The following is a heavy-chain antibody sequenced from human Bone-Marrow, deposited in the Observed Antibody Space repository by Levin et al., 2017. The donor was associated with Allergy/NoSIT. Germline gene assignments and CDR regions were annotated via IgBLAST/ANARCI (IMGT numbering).Heavy chain of an antibody. D-gene: IGHD5-24*01. J-gene: IGHJ4*02. CDR3: TTPKRDGYNFCGFDY. CDR1: GFTFSNAW. CDR2: IKSKTDGGTT. V-gene: IGHV3-15*01. Sequence: GGSLRLSCAASGFTFSNAWMSWVRQAPGKGLEWVGRIKSKTDGGTTDYAAPVKGRFTISRDDSKNTLYLQMNSLKTEDTAVYYCTTPKRDGYNFCGFDYWGQGTLVTVSS.